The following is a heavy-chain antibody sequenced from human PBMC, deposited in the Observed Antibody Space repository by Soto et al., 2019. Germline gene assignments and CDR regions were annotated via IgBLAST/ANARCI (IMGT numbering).Heavy chain of an antibody. J-gene: IGHJ6*02. Sequence: GGSLRLSCAASGFTFSSYEMNWVRQAPGKGLEWVSYTSSSGSTIYYADAGKGRFTISRDNAKDLLYLQMNSLRAEDTAVYYCARVGQDYYYGMDVWGQGTTVTVSS. CDR2: TSSSGSTI. CDR3: ARVGQDYYYGMDV. CDR1: GFTFSSYE. V-gene: IGHV3-48*03.